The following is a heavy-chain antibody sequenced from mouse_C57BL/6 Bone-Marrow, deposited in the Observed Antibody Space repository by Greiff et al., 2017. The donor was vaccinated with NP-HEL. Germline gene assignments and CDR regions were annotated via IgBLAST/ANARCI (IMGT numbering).Heavy chain of an antibody. Sequence: EVQGVESGGGLVQPGGSMKLSCAASGFTFSDAWMDWVRQSPEKGLEWVAEIRNKANNHATYYAESVKGRFTISRDDSKSSVYLQMNSLRAEDTGIYYCTRLDSSGYLFAYWGQGTLVTVSA. J-gene: IGHJ3*01. CDR3: TRLDSSGYLFAY. CDR1: GFTFSDAW. D-gene: IGHD3-2*02. CDR2: IRNKANNHAT. V-gene: IGHV6-6*01.